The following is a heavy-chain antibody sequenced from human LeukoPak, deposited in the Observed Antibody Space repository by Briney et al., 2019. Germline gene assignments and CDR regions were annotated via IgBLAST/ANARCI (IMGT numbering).Heavy chain of an antibody. V-gene: IGHV3-7*03. J-gene: IGHJ4*02. CDR3: AKLEDDIVVVPAALEDY. D-gene: IGHD2-2*01. CDR1: GFTFSSYW. Sequence: GGSLRLSCAASGFTFSSYWMSWVRQAPGKGLEWVANIKQDGSEKYYVDSVKGRFTISRDNSKNTLYLQMNSLRAEDTAVYYCAKLEDDIVVVPAALEDYWGQGTLVTVSS. CDR2: IKQDGSEK.